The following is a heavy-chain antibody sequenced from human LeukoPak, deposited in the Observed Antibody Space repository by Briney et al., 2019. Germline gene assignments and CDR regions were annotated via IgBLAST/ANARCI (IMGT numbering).Heavy chain of an antibody. CDR2: ISSSGSTI. CDR1: GFTFSSYE. Sequence: PGGSLRLSCAASGFTFSSYEMNWVRQAPGKGLGWVSYISSSGSTIYYADSVKGRFTISRDNAKNSLYLQMNSLRAEDTAVYYCARVVRYFDWLFYYYMDVWGKGTTVTISS. D-gene: IGHD3-9*01. V-gene: IGHV3-48*03. J-gene: IGHJ6*03. CDR3: ARVVRYFDWLFYYYMDV.